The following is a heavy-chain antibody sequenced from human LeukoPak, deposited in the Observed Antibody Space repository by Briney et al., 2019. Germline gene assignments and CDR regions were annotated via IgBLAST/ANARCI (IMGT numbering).Heavy chain of an antibody. CDR2: IYYSGST. J-gene: IGHJ6*03. D-gene: IGHD3-3*01. V-gene: IGHV4-59*01. Sequence: SETLSLTCTVSGGSISDYYWNWIRQPPGKGLEWIGYIYYSGSTTYNPSLKSRVTMSVDTAKNQFSLKLRSVTAADTAVYYCARGDFCSKSNCYLRPMDVWGKGTTVTVSS. CDR3: ARGDFCSKSNCYLRPMDV. CDR1: GGSISDYY.